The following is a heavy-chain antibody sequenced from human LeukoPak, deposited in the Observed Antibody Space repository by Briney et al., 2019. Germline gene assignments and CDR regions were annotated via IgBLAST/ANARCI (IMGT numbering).Heavy chain of an antibody. D-gene: IGHD6-13*01. CDR2: IYYSGST. V-gene: IGHV4-59*01. CDR3: ARGLMMAVAGRGEFHY. J-gene: IGHJ4*02. Sequence: TETLSLTCTVSGGSISSYYWSWIRQPPGKGLEWIGYIYYSGSTNYNPSLKSRVTISVDTSKNQFSLKLSSVTAADTAVYYCARGLMMAVAGRGEFHYWGQGTLVTVSS. CDR1: GGSISSYY.